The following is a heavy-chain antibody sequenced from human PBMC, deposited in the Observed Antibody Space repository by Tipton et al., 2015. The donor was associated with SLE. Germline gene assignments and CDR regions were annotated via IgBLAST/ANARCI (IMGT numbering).Heavy chain of an antibody. CDR1: GFTFSSYA. CDR3: VKESYDYGFDAFDI. Sequence: SLRLSCSASGFTFSSYAMHWVRQAPGKGLEYVSAISSNGGSTYYADSVKGRFTISRDNSKNTLYLQMSSLRAEDTAVYYCVKESYDYGFDAFDIWGQGTMVTVSS. CDR2: ISSNGGST. V-gene: IGHV3-64D*06. J-gene: IGHJ3*02. D-gene: IGHD4-17*01.